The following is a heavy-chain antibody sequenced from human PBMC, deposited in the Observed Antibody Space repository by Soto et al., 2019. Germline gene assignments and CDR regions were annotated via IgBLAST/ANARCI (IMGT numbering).Heavy chain of an antibody. CDR3: ARSLAARRDYYYYGMDV. V-gene: IGHV5-51*01. Sequence: PGESLKISCKGSGYSFTSYWIGWVRQMPGKGLEWMGIIYPGDSDTRYSPSFQGQVTISADKSISTVYLQWSSLKASDTAMYYCARSLAARRDYYYYGMDVWGQGTTVTVSS. CDR1: GYSFTSYW. D-gene: IGHD6-6*01. CDR2: IYPGDSDT. J-gene: IGHJ6*02.